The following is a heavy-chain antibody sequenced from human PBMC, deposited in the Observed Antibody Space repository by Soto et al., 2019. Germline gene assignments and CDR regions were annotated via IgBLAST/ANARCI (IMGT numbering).Heavy chain of an antibody. J-gene: IGHJ5*01. CDR1: GDSISTVDYF. CDR3: ARGRYCLTGRCFPNWFDS. Sequence: PSETLSLTCSVSGDSISTVDYFWAWIRQPPGQALEYIGYIYKSTTTYDNPSFESLVAISLDTSKSQFSLTVTSVTAADTAVYFCARGRYCLTGRCFPNWFDSWGQGTLVTVSS. D-gene: IGHD2-15*01. CDR2: IYKSTTT. V-gene: IGHV4-30-4*01.